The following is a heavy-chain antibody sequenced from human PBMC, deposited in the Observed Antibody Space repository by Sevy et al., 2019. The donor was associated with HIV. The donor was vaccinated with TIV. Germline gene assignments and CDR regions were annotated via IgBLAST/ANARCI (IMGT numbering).Heavy chain of an antibody. V-gene: IGHV4-4*07. CDR1: GGSISSYY. D-gene: IGHD3-22*01. CDR3: ARDPYISSGYNWFDP. CDR2: IYSSGIT. J-gene: IGHJ5*02. Sequence: SETRSLTCTVSGGSISSYYWSWIRQAAGKRLEWIGRIYSSGITNYNPSLKSRVTMSVDTSRSQFSLKLISVTAADTAVYYCARDPYISSGYNWFDPWGQGTLVTVSS.